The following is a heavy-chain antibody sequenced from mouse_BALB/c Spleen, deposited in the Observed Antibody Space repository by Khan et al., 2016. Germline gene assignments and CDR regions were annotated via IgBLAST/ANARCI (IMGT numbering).Heavy chain of an antibody. D-gene: IGHD1-1*01. J-gene: IGHJ3*01. CDR3: ARGGTTGSPFAY. Sequence: QVQLKESGAELARPGASVKLSCKASGYTFTTYWMQWVKQRPGQGLEWIGAIYPGDDDTRSTQKFKGKATLTADKSSSTAYMQLSSLAAEDSAVYYCARGGTTGSPFAYWGQGTLVTVSA. CDR1: GYTFTTYW. V-gene: IGHV1-87*01. CDR2: IYPGDDDT.